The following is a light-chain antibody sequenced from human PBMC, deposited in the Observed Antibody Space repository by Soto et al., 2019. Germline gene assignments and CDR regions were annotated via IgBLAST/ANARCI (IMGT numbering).Light chain of an antibody. CDR3: QQYGSSGT. CDR1: QSVSSN. Sequence: EIVMTQSPATLSVSPGETATLSCRASQSVSSNLAWYQQKPGQAPRLLIYGASSRTTGIPDRFSGSGSGTDFTLTISRLEPEDLAVYYCQQYGSSGTFGQGTKVDIK. V-gene: IGKV3-20*01. CDR2: GAS. J-gene: IGKJ1*01.